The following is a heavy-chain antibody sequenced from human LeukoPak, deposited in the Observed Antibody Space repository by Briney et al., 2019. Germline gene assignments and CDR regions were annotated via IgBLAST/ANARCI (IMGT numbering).Heavy chain of an antibody. D-gene: IGHD5-12*01. CDR3: ARVLIVATRDYFDY. CDR2: IIPILGIA. V-gene: IGHV1-69*04. J-gene: IGHJ4*02. CDR1: GGTFSSYA. Sequence: SVKVSCKASGGTFSSYAISWVRQAPGQGLEWMGRIIPILGIANYAQKFQGRVTITADKSTSTAYMELSSLRSEDTAVYYCARVLIVATRDYFDYWGQGTLVTVSS.